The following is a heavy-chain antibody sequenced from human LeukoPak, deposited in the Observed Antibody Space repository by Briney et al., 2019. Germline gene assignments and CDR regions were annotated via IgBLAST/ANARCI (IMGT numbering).Heavy chain of an antibody. CDR3: ARTYDPSGNILLPGGY. CDR2: INPSGGST. CDR1: GYTFTNYY. V-gene: IGHV1-46*01. D-gene: IGHD3-22*01. J-gene: IGHJ4*02. Sequence: ASVKVSCKASGYTFTNYYIHWVRQAPRQGLEWMGIINPSGGSTSYTQKFQGRVTMTRDTSTSTVYMELSSLRSEDTAVYYCARTYDPSGNILLPGGYWGQGTLVTVSS.